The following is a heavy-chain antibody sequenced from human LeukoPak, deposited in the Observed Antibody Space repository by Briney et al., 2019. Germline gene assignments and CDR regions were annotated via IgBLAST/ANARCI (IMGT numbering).Heavy chain of an antibody. CDR3: ARHASSRGSDALDI. D-gene: IGHD2-2*01. CDR2: ICPADSDT. CDR1: GFIFINYW. V-gene: IGHV5-51*01. J-gene: IGHJ3*02. Sequence: GESLQISCRGAGFIFINYWVGWVRQMPGKGLQWIGIICPADSDTRYSPSFQGQVTISADKSIPPAYLQWSSLTASDTAMYYCARHASSRGSDALDIWGQGTMVTVSS.